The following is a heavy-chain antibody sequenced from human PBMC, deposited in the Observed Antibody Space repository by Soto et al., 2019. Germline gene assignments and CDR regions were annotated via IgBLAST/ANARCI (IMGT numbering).Heavy chain of an antibody. CDR3: ARDCSGGSCYGGFGP. Sequence: DTLSLTCAVYGGSFSGYYWSWIRQPPGKGLEWIGEINHSGSTNYNPSLKSRVTISVDTSKNQFSLKLSSVTAADTAVYYCARDCSGGSCYGGFGPWGQGTLVTVSS. CDR2: INHSGST. J-gene: IGHJ5*02. CDR1: GGSFSGYY. V-gene: IGHV4-34*01. D-gene: IGHD2-15*01.